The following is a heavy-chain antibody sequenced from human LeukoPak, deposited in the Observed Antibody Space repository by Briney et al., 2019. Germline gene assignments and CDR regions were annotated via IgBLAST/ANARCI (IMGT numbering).Heavy chain of an antibody. V-gene: IGHV3-30*02. D-gene: IGHD2-21*02. CDR3: PKGLGDSVEFDY. CDR1: GFTFSSYG. CDR2: IRHDGSNQ. Sequence: GGSLRLSCAASGFTFSSYGMHWVRQAPGKGLEWVAFIRHDGSNQYYADSVKGRFTISRDNSKNTLYLQMNSLRAEDTAVYYCPKGLGDSVEFDYWGQGTLVTVSS. J-gene: IGHJ4*02.